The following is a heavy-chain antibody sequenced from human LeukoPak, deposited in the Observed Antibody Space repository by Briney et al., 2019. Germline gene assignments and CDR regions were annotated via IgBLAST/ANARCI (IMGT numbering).Heavy chain of an antibody. V-gene: IGHV4-38-2*02. CDR1: GYSISSGYY. D-gene: IGHD4-11*01. CDR3: ARDGNYVYAFDI. Sequence: SETLSLTCTVSGYSISSGYYWGWIRQPPGKGLEWIGSIYHSGSTYYNPSLKSRVTISVDTSKNQFSLKLSSVTAADTAVYYCARDGNYVYAFDIWDQGTMVTVSS. J-gene: IGHJ3*02. CDR2: IYHSGST.